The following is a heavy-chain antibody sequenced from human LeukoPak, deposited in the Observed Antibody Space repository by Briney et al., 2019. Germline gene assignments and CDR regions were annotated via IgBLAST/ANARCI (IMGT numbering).Heavy chain of an antibody. CDR2: IYYSGST. CDR1: GGSISSSSYY. Sequence: SETLSLTCTVSGGSISSSSYYWGWIRQPPGKGLEWIGSIYYSGSTYYNPSLKSRATISVDTSKNQFSLKLSSVTAADTAVYYCAGLRRYSYGRRIDYWGQGTLVTVSS. J-gene: IGHJ4*02. D-gene: IGHD5-18*01. CDR3: AGLRRYSYGRRIDY. V-gene: IGHV4-39*07.